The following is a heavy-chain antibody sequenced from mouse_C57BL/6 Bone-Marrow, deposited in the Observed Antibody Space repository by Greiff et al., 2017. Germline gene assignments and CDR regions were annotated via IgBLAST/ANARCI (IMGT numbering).Heavy chain of an antibody. V-gene: IGHV5-17*01. J-gene: IGHJ4*01. CDR2: ISSGSSTI. Sequence: EVKVVVSGGGLVKPGGSLKLSCAASGFTFSDYGMHWVRQAPEKGLEWVAYISSGSSTIYYADTVKGRLTTSRDNAKNTLFLRMTSLGSEDTAMYYCARSYYYAMDYWGQGTSVTVSS. CDR1: GFTFSDYG. CDR3: ARSYYYAMDY.